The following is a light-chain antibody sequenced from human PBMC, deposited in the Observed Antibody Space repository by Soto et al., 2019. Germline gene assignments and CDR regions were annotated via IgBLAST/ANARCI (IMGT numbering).Light chain of an antibody. V-gene: IGKV1-12*01. CDR3: QQTHSLPLS. Sequence: IQMTQSPSSVSASVGDRVTMTCRASQGVGGWLAWYQQKPGKVPKLLIYATSSLHSGVPSRFSGSGSGTDFILSISSLQPEDFATYDCQQTHSLPLSFGPGNKVDIK. CDR1: QGVGGW. J-gene: IGKJ3*01. CDR2: ATS.